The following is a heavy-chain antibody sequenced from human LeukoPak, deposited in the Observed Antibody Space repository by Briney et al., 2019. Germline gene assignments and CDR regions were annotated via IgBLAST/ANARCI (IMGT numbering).Heavy chain of an antibody. J-gene: IGHJ4*02. Sequence: GGSLRLSCAASGFTFSSYGMHWVRQAPGKGLEWVAVISYDGSNKYYADSVNGRFTISRDNSKNTLYLQMNSLRAEDTAVYYCARDTRGRVAVAGHFDYWGQGTLVTVSS. CDR1: GFTFSSYG. CDR3: ARDTRGRVAVAGHFDY. CDR2: ISYDGSNK. D-gene: IGHD6-19*01. V-gene: IGHV3-30-3*01.